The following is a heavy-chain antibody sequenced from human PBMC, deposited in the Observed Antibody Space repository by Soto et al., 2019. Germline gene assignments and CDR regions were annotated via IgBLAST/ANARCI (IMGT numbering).Heavy chain of an antibody. CDR1: GFTFSSYA. J-gene: IGHJ4*02. CDR3: AKAPVGSSRVYGGSYFDY. CDR2: ISGSGGST. Sequence: VQLLESGGGLVQPGGSLRLSCAASGFTFSSYAMSWVRQAPGKGLEWVSAISGSGGSTYYADSVKGRFTISRDNSKNTLYLQMNSLRAEDTAVYYCAKAPVGSSRVYGGSYFDYWGQGTLVTVSS. V-gene: IGHV3-23*01. D-gene: IGHD1-26*01.